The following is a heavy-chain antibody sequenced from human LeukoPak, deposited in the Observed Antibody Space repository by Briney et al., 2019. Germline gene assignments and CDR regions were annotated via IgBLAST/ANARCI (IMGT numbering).Heavy chain of an antibody. CDR1: GYTFTDYY. Sequence: AAVTVSYKASGYTFTDYYIHWVRQAPGQGPEWMGWVFPYSGKSNLAQKFQGRVAMTSDTSVGTVYMELSRLTSDDTAVYFCARVQGGYNYFDYWGQGTPVTVSS. D-gene: IGHD5-24*01. V-gene: IGHV1-2*02. CDR3: ARVQGGYNYFDY. J-gene: IGHJ4*02. CDR2: VFPYSGKS.